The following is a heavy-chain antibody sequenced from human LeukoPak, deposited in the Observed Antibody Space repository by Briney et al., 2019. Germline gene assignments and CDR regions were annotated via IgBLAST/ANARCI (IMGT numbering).Heavy chain of an antibody. V-gene: IGHV4-34*01. J-gene: IGHJ4*02. CDR2: INHSGST. Sequence: SETLSLTCAVYGGSFSGYYWSWIRQPPGKGLEWIGEINHSGSTNYNPSLKSRVTISVDTSKNQFTLKLSSVTAADTAVYYCARVKQLGHFDYWGQGTLVTVSS. D-gene: IGHD6-6*01. CDR1: GGSFSGYY. CDR3: ARVKQLGHFDY.